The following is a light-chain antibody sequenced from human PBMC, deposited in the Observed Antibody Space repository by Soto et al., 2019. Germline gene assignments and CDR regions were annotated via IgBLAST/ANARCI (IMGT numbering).Light chain of an antibody. CDR3: QSYDSSLSGVV. CDR2: GNN. V-gene: IGLV1-40*01. J-gene: IGLJ2*01. CDR1: SSNIGSNYD. Sequence: QSALTQPPSASGSPGQSVTISCTGSSSNIGSNYDVHWYRQLPGTAPKLIIYGNNIRPSGVPDRFSGSKSDTSASLAITGLQAEDEADYYCQSYDSSLSGVVFGGGTKLTVL.